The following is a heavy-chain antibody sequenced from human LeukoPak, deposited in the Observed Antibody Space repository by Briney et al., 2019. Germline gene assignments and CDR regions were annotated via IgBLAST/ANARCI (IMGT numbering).Heavy chain of an antibody. CDR2: INPNSGGT. Sequence: ASVKVSCKASGYTFTGYYMHWVRQAPGQGLEWMGWINPNSGGTNYAQKFQGRVTMTRDTSISTAYMELSRLRSDDTAVYYCARDDILTGYCSYWGQGTLVTVSS. J-gene: IGHJ4*02. CDR3: ARDDILTGYCSY. CDR1: GYTFTGYY. D-gene: IGHD3-9*01. V-gene: IGHV1-2*02.